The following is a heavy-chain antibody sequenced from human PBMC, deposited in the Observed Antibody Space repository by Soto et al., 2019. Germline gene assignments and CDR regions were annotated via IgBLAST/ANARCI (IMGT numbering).Heavy chain of an antibody. Sequence: QITLQESGPTLVQPTQTLTLTCTFSGFSFTTAGVAVGWIRQTPGGALEWLTLIYYNDDRRFSPSLKTRLTITGDTSKNQVVLSLTNVDPGDTATYFCAHSDGGYEIIYFDFWGQGIPVTVSS. CDR1: GFSFTTAGVA. CDR2: IYYNDDR. J-gene: IGHJ4*02. CDR3: AHSDGGYEIIYFDF. V-gene: IGHV2-5*01. D-gene: IGHD5-12*01.